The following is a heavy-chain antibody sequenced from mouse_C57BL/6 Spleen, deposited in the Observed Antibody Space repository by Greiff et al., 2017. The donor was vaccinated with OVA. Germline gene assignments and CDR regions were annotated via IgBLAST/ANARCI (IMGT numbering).Heavy chain of an antibody. CDR2: IDPSDSET. V-gene: IGHV1-52*01. D-gene: IGHD2-4*01. J-gene: IGHJ2*01. CDR1: GYTFTSYW. Sequence: QVQLQQPGAELVRPGSSVKLSCKASGYTFTSYWMHWVKQRPIQGLEWIGNIDPSDSETHYNQKFKDKATLTVDKSSSTAYMQLSSLTSEDSAVYYCARIYYDYDRGFDYWGQGTTLTVSS. CDR3: ARIYYDYDRGFDY.